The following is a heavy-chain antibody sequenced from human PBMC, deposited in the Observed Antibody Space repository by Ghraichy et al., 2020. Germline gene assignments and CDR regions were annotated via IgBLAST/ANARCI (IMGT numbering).Heavy chain of an antibody. J-gene: IGHJ4*02. CDR1: GYTFTKYY. CDR3: TRLYSSRGSHFFDF. CDR2: IDPSGGST. V-gene: IGHV1-46*01. D-gene: IGHD6-13*01. Sequence: VSCKASGYTFTKYYIHWVRQAPGQGLEWMGIIDPSGGSTNYPQKFLGRVTMTRDTSTSTVFLELSSLRSDDTAVYYCTRLYSSRGSHFFDFWGQGTLVTVSS.